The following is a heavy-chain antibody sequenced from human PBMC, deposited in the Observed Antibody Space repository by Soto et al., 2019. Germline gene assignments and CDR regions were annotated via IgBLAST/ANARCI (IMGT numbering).Heavy chain of an antibody. CDR1: GYTFTGYY. V-gene: IGHV1-2*04. D-gene: IGHD3-22*01. CDR2: INPNSGGT. Sequence: ASVKVSCKASGYTFTGYYMHWVRQAPGQGLEWMGWINPNSGGTNYAQKFQGWVTMTRDTSISTAYMELSRLRSDDTAVYYCAREGGGDSRATYYYGMDVWGQGTTVTVSS. CDR3: AREGGGDSRATYYYGMDV. J-gene: IGHJ6*02.